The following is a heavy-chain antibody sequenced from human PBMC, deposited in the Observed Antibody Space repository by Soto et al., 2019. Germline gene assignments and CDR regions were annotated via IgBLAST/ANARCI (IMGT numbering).Heavy chain of an antibody. J-gene: IGHJ6*02. CDR3: ARVSTMVRGVIHGADYYGMDV. D-gene: IGHD3-10*01. Sequence: EVLLVESGGGVVRPGGSLRLSCAASGFTFDDYGMSWVRQSPGKGLEWVSGINWNGGSTGYADSVKGRFTISRDNAKNSLYRQMNSLRAEDTALYYCARVSTMVRGVIHGADYYGMDVWGQGTTVTVSS. CDR2: INWNGGST. CDR1: GFTFDDYG. V-gene: IGHV3-20*04.